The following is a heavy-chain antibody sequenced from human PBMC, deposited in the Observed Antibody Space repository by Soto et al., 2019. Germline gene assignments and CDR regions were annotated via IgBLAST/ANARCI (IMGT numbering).Heavy chain of an antibody. CDR2: ITPVLGIA. CDR1: GRTFSSYS. Sequence: QVQLVQSGAEVKKPGSSVKVSCEASGRTFSSYSIIWVRQAPGQGLEWMGRITPVLGIANYAQKFQGRVTITADKSTSTAYMDLSSLTFEDTAVYYCARGGAVAGDPNLQRYYYGMDVWGQGTTVTV. D-gene: IGHD6-19*01. V-gene: IGHV1-69*02. J-gene: IGHJ6*02. CDR3: ARGGAVAGDPNLQRYYYGMDV.